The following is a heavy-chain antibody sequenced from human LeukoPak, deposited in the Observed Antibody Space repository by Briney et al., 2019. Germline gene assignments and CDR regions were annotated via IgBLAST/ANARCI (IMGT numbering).Heavy chain of an antibody. CDR3: AKDSRGGDFWSGYYAGLDYYYGMDV. Sequence: GGSLRLSCAASGFTFSSYWMSWVRQAPGKGLEWVANIKQDGSEKYYVDSVRGRFTISRDNAKNSLYLQMNSLRAEDTAVYYCAKDSRGGDFWSGYYAGLDYYYGMDVWGQGTTVTVSS. CDR1: GFTFSSYW. V-gene: IGHV3-7*01. CDR2: IKQDGSEK. D-gene: IGHD3-3*01. J-gene: IGHJ6*02.